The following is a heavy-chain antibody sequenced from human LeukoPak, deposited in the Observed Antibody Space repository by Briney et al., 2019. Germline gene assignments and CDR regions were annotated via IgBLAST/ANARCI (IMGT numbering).Heavy chain of an antibody. D-gene: IGHD6-19*01. CDR3: ARDSSGWSGLYYYYGMDV. CDR2: IYYSGST. Sequence: SQTLSLTCTVSGGSISSGGYYWSWVRQHPGKGLEWIGYIYYSGSTNYNPSLKSRVTISVDTSKNQFSLKLSSVTAADTAVYYCARDSSGWSGLYYYYGMDVWGQGTTVTVSS. CDR1: GGSISSGGYY. V-gene: IGHV4-31*03. J-gene: IGHJ6*02.